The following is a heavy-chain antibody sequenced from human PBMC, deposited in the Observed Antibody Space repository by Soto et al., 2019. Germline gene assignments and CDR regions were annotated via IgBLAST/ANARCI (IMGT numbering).Heavy chain of an antibody. J-gene: IGHJ4*02. CDR3: AKDWVGGSNKYCFEY. CDR2: ISHHGLKE. CDR1: GFTFRDYG. Sequence: QVQLVESGGGVVRPGRSLRLSCVASGFTFRDYGMHWVRQAPGKGLEWVAGISHHGLKEHYADTVKGRFTISRDNSKKTVYLQWNSLGGDDTAGYYCAKDWVGGSNKYCFEYWGKGTLFTVSS. V-gene: IGHV3-30*18. D-gene: IGHD1-26*01.